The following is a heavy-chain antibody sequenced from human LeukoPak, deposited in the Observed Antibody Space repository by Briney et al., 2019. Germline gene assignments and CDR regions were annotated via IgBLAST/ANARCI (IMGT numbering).Heavy chain of an antibody. CDR1: GYTFTGDY. D-gene: IGHD3-22*01. CDR2: INPNSGDT. Sequence: GASVKVSCKASGYTFTGDYMHWVRHAPGQGLEWMGWINPNSGDTNYAQKFQGSVTMTRDTSISTAYMELSSLRSDDTAVYYCARDPITMIGVIGVPMDVWGKGTTVTVSS. V-gene: IGHV1-2*02. J-gene: IGHJ6*03. CDR3: ARDPITMIGVIGVPMDV.